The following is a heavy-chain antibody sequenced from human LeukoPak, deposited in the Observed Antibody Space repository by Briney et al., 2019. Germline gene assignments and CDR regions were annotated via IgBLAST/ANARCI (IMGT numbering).Heavy chain of an antibody. Sequence: ASVKVSCKASGYTFTGYYMHWVRQAPGQGLEWMGWINPNSGGTNYAQKFQGRVTMTRDTSISTAYMELSRLRSDDTAVYYCARISDIVVVPAATPYYYYGMDVWGQGATVTVSS. J-gene: IGHJ6*02. CDR1: GYTFTGYY. CDR2: INPNSGGT. D-gene: IGHD2-2*01. CDR3: ARISDIVVVPAATPYYYYGMDV. V-gene: IGHV1-2*02.